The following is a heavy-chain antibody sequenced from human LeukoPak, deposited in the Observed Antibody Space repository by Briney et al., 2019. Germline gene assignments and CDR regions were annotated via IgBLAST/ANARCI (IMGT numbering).Heavy chain of an antibody. Sequence: GGPLRLSCAASGFTFSDSAIHWVRQATGKGLEWVGRIRSKADAYATTYAASLKGRFTISRDDSRNRAYLQMSSLRTEDTAVYYCTREYSSGWPFDFWGQGTLVTVSS. J-gene: IGHJ4*02. D-gene: IGHD6-19*01. V-gene: IGHV3-73*01. CDR2: IRSKADAYAT. CDR1: GFTFSDSA. CDR3: TREYSSGWPFDF.